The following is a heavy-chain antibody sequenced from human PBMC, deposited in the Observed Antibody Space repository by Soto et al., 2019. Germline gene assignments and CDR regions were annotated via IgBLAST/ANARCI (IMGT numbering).Heavy chain of an antibody. Sequence: PGGSLRLSCAASGFTFSNAWMSWVRQAPGEGLEWVGRIKSKTDGGTTDYAAPVKGRFTISRDDSKNTLYLQMNSLKTEDTAVYYCTTDLATVTTYYYYGMDVWGQGTTVTVSS. CDR1: GFTFSNAW. D-gene: IGHD4-4*01. CDR3: TTDLATVTTYYYYGMDV. J-gene: IGHJ6*02. CDR2: IKSKTDGGTT. V-gene: IGHV3-15*01.